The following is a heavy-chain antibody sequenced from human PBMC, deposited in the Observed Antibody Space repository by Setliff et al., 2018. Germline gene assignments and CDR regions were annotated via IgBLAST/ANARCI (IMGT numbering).Heavy chain of an antibody. CDR1: GGSISSDSYY. J-gene: IGHJ4*02. CDR3: AGSLGGFDY. CDR2: MYYSGTS. V-gene: IGHV4-39*07. Sequence: SETLSLTCSVSGGSISSDSYYWGWFRQPPGKGLEWIGSMYYSGTSYYNTSLESRVTISLETPKNQFSLKLTSVTAADTAVYYCAGSLGGFDYWGQGTLVTVSS. D-gene: IGHD3-16*01.